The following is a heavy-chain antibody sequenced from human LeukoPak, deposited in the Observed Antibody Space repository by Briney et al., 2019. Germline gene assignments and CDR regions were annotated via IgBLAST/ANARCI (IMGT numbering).Heavy chain of an antibody. D-gene: IGHD5-18*01. CDR1: GFTFSSYG. J-gene: IGHJ4*02. CDR3: ARDPRYSYGLNY. Sequence: GGSLRLSWAASGFTFSSYGMHWVRQAPGKGLEWVAVIWYDGSNKYYADSVKGRFTISRDNSKNTLYLQMNSLRAEDTAVYYCARDPRYSYGLNYWGQGTLVTVSS. V-gene: IGHV3-33*01. CDR2: IWYDGSNK.